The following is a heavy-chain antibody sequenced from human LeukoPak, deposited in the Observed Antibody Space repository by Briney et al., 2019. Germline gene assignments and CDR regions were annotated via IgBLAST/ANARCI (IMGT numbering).Heavy chain of an antibody. V-gene: IGHV3-30-3*01. D-gene: IGHD3-10*01. CDR2: ISYDGSNK. CDR1: GFTFSSYA. Sequence: PGRSLRLSCAASGFTFSSYAMHWVRQAPGKGLEWVAVISYDGSNKYYADSVKGRFTISRDNSKNTLYLQMNSLRAEDTAVYYCARSDTDLLWFDYWGQGTLVTVSS. J-gene: IGHJ4*02. CDR3: ARSDTDLLWFDY.